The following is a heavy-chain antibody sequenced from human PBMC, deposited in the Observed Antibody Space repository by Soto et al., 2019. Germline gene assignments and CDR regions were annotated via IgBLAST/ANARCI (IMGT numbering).Heavy chain of an antibody. Sequence: GGSLRLSCVASGFPFSDAWINWVRQVPGKGLEWVGRVKSKTDGGSSDYAAAVKGRFAVSRDDSRNIVYLQMNSLKIEDTGVYYCTTDSRTSLPEIRFDYWGHGTQVTVSS. D-gene: IGHD2-8*01. CDR3: TTDSRTSLPEIRFDY. CDR2: VKSKTDGGSS. CDR1: GFPFSDAW. V-gene: IGHV3-15*07. J-gene: IGHJ4*01.